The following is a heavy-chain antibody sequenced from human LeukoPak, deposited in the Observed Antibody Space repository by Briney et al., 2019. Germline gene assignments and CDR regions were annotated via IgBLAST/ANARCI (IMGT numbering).Heavy chain of an antibody. Sequence: PSETLSLTCAVYGGSFSGYYWSWIRQPPGKGLEWIGEINHSGSTNYNPSLKSRVTISVDTSKNQFSLKLSSVTAADTAVYYCAREDTVAGPRDWFDPWGQGTLVTVSS. V-gene: IGHV4-34*01. CDR1: GGSFSGYY. CDR3: AREDTVAGPRDWFDP. CDR2: INHSGST. D-gene: IGHD6-19*01. J-gene: IGHJ5*02.